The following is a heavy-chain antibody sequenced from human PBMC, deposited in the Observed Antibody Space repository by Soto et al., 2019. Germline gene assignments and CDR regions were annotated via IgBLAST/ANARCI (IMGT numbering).Heavy chain of an antibody. Sequence: PGGSLRLSCAASGFTFSSYAMSWVRQAPGKGLEWVSAISGSGGSTYYADSVKGRFTISRDNSKNTLYLQMNSLRAEDTAVYYCAKDRDYYDSSGYLVSPDFDYWGQGTLVTVSS. D-gene: IGHD3-22*01. CDR3: AKDRDYYDSSGYLVSPDFDY. J-gene: IGHJ4*02. CDR2: ISGSGGST. CDR1: GFTFSSYA. V-gene: IGHV3-23*01.